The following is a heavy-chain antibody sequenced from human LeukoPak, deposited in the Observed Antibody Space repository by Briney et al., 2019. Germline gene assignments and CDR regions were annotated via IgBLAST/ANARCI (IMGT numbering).Heavy chain of an antibody. D-gene: IGHD2-21*01. J-gene: IGHJ5*02. CDR3: ARDELAYCSGTSCYRVDP. Sequence: GASVKVSCKASGYTFTSYDINWVRQATGQGLEWMGWMNPNSGNTGYAQKFQGRVTMTRNTSISTAYMELSSLRSEDTAVYYCARDELAYCSGTSCYRVDPWGQGTRVTVSS. CDR2: MNPNSGNT. CDR1: GYTFTSYD. V-gene: IGHV1-8*01.